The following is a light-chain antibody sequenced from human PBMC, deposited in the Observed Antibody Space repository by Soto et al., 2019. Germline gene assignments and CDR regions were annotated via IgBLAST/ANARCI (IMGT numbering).Light chain of an antibody. CDR1: SSNIGNNY. CDR3: GTWDSSLSAVV. CDR2: ENN. Sequence: QSVLTQPPSVSAAPGQKVTISCSGSSSNIGNNYVSWYQQLPGTAPKLLIYENNKRPSEIPDRFSGSKSGTSATLGITGLQTGDEADYYCGTWDSSLSAVVFGGGTKVTVL. V-gene: IGLV1-51*02. J-gene: IGLJ2*01.